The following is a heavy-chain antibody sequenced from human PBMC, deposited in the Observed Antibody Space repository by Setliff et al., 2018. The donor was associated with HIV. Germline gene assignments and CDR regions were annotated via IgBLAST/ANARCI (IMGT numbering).Heavy chain of an antibody. Sequence: PSETLSLTCRVSGGSMSNYYWSWVRQPPGKGLEWMGDIFHTGSSTYNPSLKSRVSLSVDTSKNQFSLRLSVVTAADTSVYYCARLTDYGGDSGSHWGQGTLVTVSS. CDR1: GGSMSNYY. V-gene: IGHV4-59*01. J-gene: IGHJ4*02. CDR2: IFHTGSS. D-gene: IGHD4-17*01. CDR3: ARLTDYGGDSGSH.